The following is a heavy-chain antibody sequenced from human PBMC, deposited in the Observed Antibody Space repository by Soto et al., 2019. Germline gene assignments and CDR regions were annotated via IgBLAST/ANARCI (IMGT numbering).Heavy chain of an antibody. CDR2: IKSKTDGGTT. CDR3: QSRSSGWPITFDI. V-gene: IGHV3-15*01. CDR1: GFTFSNAW. Sequence: EVQLVESGGGLVKPGGSLRLSCAASGFTFSNAWMSWVRQAPGKGLEWVGRIKSKTDGGTTDYAAPMKGRFTISRDDSKNTLYLQMNSLKTEDTAVYYCQSRSSGWPITFDIWGQGTMVTVSS. J-gene: IGHJ3*02. D-gene: IGHD6-19*01.